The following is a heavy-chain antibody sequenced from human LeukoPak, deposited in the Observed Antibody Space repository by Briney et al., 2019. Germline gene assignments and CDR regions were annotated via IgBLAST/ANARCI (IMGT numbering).Heavy chain of an antibody. CDR2: IRSSSSTI. J-gene: IGHJ3*02. CDR3: ARGARNYYDSSGHDAFDI. V-gene: IGHV3-48*01. Sequence: GGSLRLSCAASGFTFSSYSMNWVRQAPGKGLEWVSYIRSSSSTIYYADSVKGRFTISRDNAKNSLYLQMNSLRAEDTAVYYCARGARNYYDSSGHDAFDIWGQGTMVTVSS. D-gene: IGHD3-22*01. CDR1: GFTFSSYS.